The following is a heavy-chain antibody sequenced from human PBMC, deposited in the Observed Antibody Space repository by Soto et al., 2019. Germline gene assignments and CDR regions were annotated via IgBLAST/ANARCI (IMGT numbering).Heavy chain of an antibody. CDR3: ASLRGVRLRDYYYGMDV. CDR2: IYYSGST. J-gene: IGHJ6*02. CDR1: GGSISSGGYY. V-gene: IGHV4-31*03. Sequence: QVQLQESGPGLVKPSQTLSLTCTVSGGSISSGGYYWSWIRQHPGKGLEWIGYIYYSGSTYYNPSLKSRVTISVDTSKNQFSLKLSSVTAADTAVCYCASLRGVRLRDYYYGMDVWGQGTTVTVSS. D-gene: IGHD3-10*01.